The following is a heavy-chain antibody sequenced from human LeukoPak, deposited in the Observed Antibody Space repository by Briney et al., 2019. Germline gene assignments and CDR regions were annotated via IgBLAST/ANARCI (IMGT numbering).Heavy chain of an antibody. D-gene: IGHD2-15*01. J-gene: IGHJ4*02. CDR3: ARGRCSGGSCHSDY. V-gene: IGHV4-59*01. Sequence: SETLSLTCTVSGGSMSSYYWSWIRQPPGKGLEWIGYIYYSGSTNYNPSLKSRVTISVDTSKNQFSLKLSSVTAADTAVYYCARGRCSGGSCHSDYWGQGTLVTVSS. CDR1: GGSMSSYY. CDR2: IYYSGST.